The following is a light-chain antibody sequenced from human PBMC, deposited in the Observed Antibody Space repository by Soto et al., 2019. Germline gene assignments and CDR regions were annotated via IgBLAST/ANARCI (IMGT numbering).Light chain of an antibody. J-gene: IGLJ3*02. CDR3: NSYAGNSWV. V-gene: IGLV2-8*01. CDR1: SSDVGGYNH. Sequence: QSVLTQPPSASGSPGQSVTISCTGTSSDVGGYNHVSWYQHHPGKAPKLMIYEVTKRPSGVPDRFSGSKSGNTASLTVSGLQADDEADYYCNSYAGNSWVFGGGTKLTVL. CDR2: EVT.